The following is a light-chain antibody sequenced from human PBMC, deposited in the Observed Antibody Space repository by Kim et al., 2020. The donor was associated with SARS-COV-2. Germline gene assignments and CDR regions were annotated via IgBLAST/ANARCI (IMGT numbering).Light chain of an antibody. CDR2: NAS. J-gene: IGKJ5*01. CDR3: QQFKNYIT. CDR1: QGISSA. V-gene: IGKV1D-13*01. Sequence: YGCVGDGVTITARAGQGISSALDWYQQKPGKTPKLLFYNASSVESVVPSRCSGGGCGTDITLTIRSLQAENFANYYSQQFKNYITFGEGTRLEIK.